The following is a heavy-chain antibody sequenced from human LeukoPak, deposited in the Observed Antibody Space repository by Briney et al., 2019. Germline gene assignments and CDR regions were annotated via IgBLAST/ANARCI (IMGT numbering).Heavy chain of an antibody. CDR3: GRVSESLVDGGVSWSFDN. J-gene: IGHJ4*02. CDR2: IKQDGSEK. D-gene: IGHD2-15*01. CDR1: GFTFSSYG. Sequence: PGGSLRLSCAASGFTFSSYGMHWVRQAPGKGLEWVANIKQDGSEKYYVDSVKGRFTISRDNAKNSLYLQMNSLRAEDTAVYYCGRVSESLVDGGVSWSFDNWGQGTLVTVSS. V-gene: IGHV3-7*03.